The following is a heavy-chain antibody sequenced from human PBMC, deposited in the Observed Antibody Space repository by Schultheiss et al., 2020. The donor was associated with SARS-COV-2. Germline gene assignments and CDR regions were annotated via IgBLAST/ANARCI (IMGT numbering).Heavy chain of an antibody. Sequence: GGSLRLSCAASGFTFSSYWMSWVRQAPGKGLEWVANIKQDGSEKYYVDSVKGRFTISRDNAKNSLYLQMNSLRAEDTAVYYCARDSGVTSYYDNDAFDIWGQGTMVTVSS. V-gene: IGHV3-7*01. CDR3: ARDSGVTSYYDNDAFDI. J-gene: IGHJ3*02. D-gene: IGHD3-22*01. CDR1: GFTFSSYW. CDR2: IKQDGSEK.